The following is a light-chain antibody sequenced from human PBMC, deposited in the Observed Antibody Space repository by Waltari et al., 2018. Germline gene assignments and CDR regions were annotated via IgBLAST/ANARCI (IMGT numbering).Light chain of an antibody. CDR1: LSISTW. CDR2: DAS. J-gene: IGKJ1*01. V-gene: IGKV1-5*01. Sequence: DIQMTQSPSTLPASVGDTIAITCRASLSISTWLALYQQKPGKAPKLLIYDASSLESGVPSTFSGSGSGTEFTLTISSLQPDDFATYFCQQYYSSSTFGQGTKVEIK. CDR3: QQYYSSST.